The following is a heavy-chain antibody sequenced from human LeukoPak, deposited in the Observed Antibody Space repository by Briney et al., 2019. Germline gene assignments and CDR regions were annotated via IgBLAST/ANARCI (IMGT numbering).Heavy chain of an antibody. V-gene: IGHV3-7*01. D-gene: IGHD2-21*02. CDR2: INRVGKQK. J-gene: IGHJ3*01. CDR3: VAGDWGPRDSFYL. Sequence: GGSLRLSCAASGFTFIICWMSWVRQAPGKGLEWVAHINRVGKQKYYVYSVKGGFTISRDSAKNSFFLQMSSLRAEHTSVYYCVAGDWGPRDSFYLWGRGTMVTVSS. CDR1: GFTFIICW.